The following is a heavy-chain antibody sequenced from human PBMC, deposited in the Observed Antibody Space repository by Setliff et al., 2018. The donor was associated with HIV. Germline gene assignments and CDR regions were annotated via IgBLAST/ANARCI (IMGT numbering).Heavy chain of an antibody. V-gene: IGHV4-4*07. CDR3: AREVDNPRDAFDI. Sequence: SETLSLTCTVSGGSITTYYWSWIRQPAGKGLEWIGHIYPTGSTDYNPSLKRRVTMSIDTSKNQFSLKLSSMTAADTALYYGAREVDNPRDAFDIWAQGTMVTVSS. CDR2: IYPTGST. J-gene: IGHJ3*02. CDR1: GGSITTYY.